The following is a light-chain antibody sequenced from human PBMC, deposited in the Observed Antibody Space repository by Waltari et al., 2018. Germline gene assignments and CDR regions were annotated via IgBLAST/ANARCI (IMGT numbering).Light chain of an antibody. CDR1: SSNIGSNY. Sequence: QSVLTQPPSESGTPGQRIIISCSGSSSNIGSNYVYWYQQLPGTAPKLLIYRNNQRPSGVHDRFSGSKSGTSASLAISGLRSEDEADYYCAAWDDSLSGFVVFGGGTKLTVL. J-gene: IGLJ2*01. V-gene: IGLV1-47*01. CDR3: AAWDDSLSGFVV. CDR2: RNN.